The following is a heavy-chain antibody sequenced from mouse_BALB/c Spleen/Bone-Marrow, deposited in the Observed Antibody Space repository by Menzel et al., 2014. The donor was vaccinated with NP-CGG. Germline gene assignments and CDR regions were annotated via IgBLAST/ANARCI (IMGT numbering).Heavy chain of an antibody. D-gene: IGHD2-4*01. CDR2: ISSGGSYT. J-gene: IGHJ4*01. CDR1: GFTFSSYT. Sequence: EVQRVESGGGLVKPGRSLKLSCAASGFTFSSYTMSWVRQTPEKRLEWVATISSGGSYTYYPDSVKGRFTISRDNAKNTLYLQMSSLKSEGTAMCYCTRAAGLRHAMHYWGQEASVTVSS. CDR3: TRAAGLRHAMHY. V-gene: IGHV5-6-4*01.